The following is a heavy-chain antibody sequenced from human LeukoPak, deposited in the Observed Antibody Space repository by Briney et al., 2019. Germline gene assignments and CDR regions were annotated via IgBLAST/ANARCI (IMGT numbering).Heavy chain of an antibody. CDR1: GLTLNKYW. CDR3: ARVYISSSYFDY. V-gene: IGHV3-74*01. CDR2: MNIDGTST. D-gene: IGHD6-6*01. Sequence: GGSLRLSCVASGLTLNKYWMHWVRQAPGKGLVWVSRMNIDGTSTSYADSVKGRFTISRDNARNKVYLQMNSLRVEDTAVYYCARVYISSSYFDYWGQGTLVTVSS. J-gene: IGHJ4*02.